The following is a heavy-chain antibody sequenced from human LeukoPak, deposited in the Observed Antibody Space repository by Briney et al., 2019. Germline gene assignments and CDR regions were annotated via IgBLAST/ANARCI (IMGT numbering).Heavy chain of an antibody. CDR1: GYTFTSYG. D-gene: IGHD2-2*01. CDR3: ARDRDVPAATSFDY. CDR2: ISAYNGNA. J-gene: IGHJ4*02. V-gene: IGHV1-18*04. Sequence: ASVKVSCKASGYTFTSYGISWVRQAPGQGLEWMGWISAYNGNANYAQKLQGRVTVTTDTSTSTAYMELRSLRSDDTAVYYCARDRDVPAATSFDYWGQGTLVTVSS.